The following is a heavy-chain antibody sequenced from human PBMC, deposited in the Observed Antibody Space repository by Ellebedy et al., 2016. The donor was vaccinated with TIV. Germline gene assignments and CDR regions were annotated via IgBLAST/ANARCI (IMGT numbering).Heavy chain of an antibody. V-gene: IGHV3-23*01. CDR3: AKWPTGAGVDY. J-gene: IGHJ4*02. CDR2: ISNTGGRT. D-gene: IGHD1-26*01. CDR1: GFSFNSYA. Sequence: PGGSLRLSCAASGFSFNSYAMSWVRQAPGKGLEWVSTISNTGGRTYYADSVEGRFIITRDNSKKTLYLQMNSLRGEDTAVYYCAKWPTGAGVDYWGQGTLVTVSS.